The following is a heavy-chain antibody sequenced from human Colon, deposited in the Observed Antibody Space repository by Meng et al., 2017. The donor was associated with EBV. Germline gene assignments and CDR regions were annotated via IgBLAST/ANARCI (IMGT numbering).Heavy chain of an antibody. V-gene: IGHV4-61*01. D-gene: IGHD5/OR15-5a*01. CDR2: IYYSGST. J-gene: IGHJ4*02. CDR3: ASLRGYSVNDWRGRFDY. Sequence: QGQVREAGPGLMKPSRTRSLTCTYLGGSVSSGSYYWPWIRQPPGKGLEWIGYIYYSGSTNYNPSLKSRVTISVDTSKNQFSLKLSSVTAADTAVYYCASLRGYSVNDWRGRFDYWGQGTLVTVSS. CDR1: GGSVSSGSYY.